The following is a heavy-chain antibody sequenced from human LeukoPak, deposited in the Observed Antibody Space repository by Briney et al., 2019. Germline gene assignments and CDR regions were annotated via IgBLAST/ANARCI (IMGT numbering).Heavy chain of an antibody. CDR3: AREGCSSTSCYGPHYYYYYYMDV. CDR1: RYTFTGYY. CDR2: INPKSGGT. Sequence: ASVKVSCKASRYTFTGYYMHWVRQAPGQGLEWMGRINPKSGGTNYAQKFQGRVTMTRDTSISTAYMELSRLRSDDTAVYYCAREGCSSTSCYGPHYYYYYYMDVWGKGTTVTVSS. V-gene: IGHV1-2*06. J-gene: IGHJ6*03. D-gene: IGHD2-2*01.